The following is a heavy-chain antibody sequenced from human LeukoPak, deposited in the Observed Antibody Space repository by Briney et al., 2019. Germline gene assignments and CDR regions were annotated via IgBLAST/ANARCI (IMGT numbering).Heavy chain of an antibody. CDR1: GFTFSTYW. D-gene: IGHD2-15*01. V-gene: IGHV3-74*03. J-gene: IGHJ4*02. Sequence: GGSLRLSCAAPGFTFSTYWMHWVRQAPGKGLVWVSRIRPEGTTTAYADSVKGRFTISRDNAKNTLFLQMNSLSAEDTAVYYCARDLDRILFDYWGQGTLVTVSS. CDR2: IRPEGTTT. CDR3: ARDLDRILFDY.